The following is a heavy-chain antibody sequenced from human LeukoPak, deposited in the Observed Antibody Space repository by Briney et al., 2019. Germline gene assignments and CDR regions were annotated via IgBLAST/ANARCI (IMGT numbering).Heavy chain of an antibody. V-gene: IGHV1-69*13. J-gene: IGHJ4*02. Sequence: EASVKVSCKASGYTFTSYGISWVRQAPGQGLEWMGGIIPIFGTANYAQKFQGRVTITADESTSTAYMEQSSLRSEDTAVYYCARAAGNYYDILTGYSFDYWGQGTLVTVSS. CDR2: IIPIFGTA. CDR1: GYTFTSYG. CDR3: ARAAGNYYDILTGYSFDY. D-gene: IGHD3-9*01.